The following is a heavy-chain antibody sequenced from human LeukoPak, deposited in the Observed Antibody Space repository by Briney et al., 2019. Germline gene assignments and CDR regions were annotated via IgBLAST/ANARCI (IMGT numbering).Heavy chain of an antibody. Sequence: SETLSLTCTVSGGSISSSSYYWGWIRQPPGKGLEWIGSIYYSGSTYYNPSLKSRVTISVDTSKNQFSLKLSSVTAADTAVYYCARGVGVHSNYPTYYYYYFMDVWGKGTTVTVSS. D-gene: IGHD4-11*01. CDR2: IYYSGST. V-gene: IGHV4-39*01. J-gene: IGHJ6*03. CDR1: GGSISSSSYY. CDR3: ARGVGVHSNYPTYYYYYFMDV.